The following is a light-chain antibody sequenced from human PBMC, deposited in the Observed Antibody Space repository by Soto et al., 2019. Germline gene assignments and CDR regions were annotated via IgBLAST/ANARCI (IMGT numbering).Light chain of an antibody. J-gene: IGKJ1*01. CDR1: QGISNY. V-gene: IGKV1-27*01. Sequence: DIQMTQSPSSLSASVGDRVTITCRASQGISNYLAWYQQKPGTVPKLLISAASTLQTGVPSQFSGCGSGTDFTLTISSLQPEDVATYYCQKYNSAPWTVGPGTKGEIK. CDR2: AAS. CDR3: QKYNSAPWT.